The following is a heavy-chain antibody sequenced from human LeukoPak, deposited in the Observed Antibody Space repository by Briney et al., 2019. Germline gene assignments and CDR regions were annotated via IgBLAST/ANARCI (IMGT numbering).Heavy chain of an antibody. CDR1: GFTFSSYG. J-gene: IGHJ4*02. CDR3: ARMGIAAVGAYYFDY. Sequence: AGGSLRLSCAASGFTFSSYGMHWVRQAPGKGLEWVAVIWYDGSNKYYADSVKGRFTISRDNSKNTLYLQMNSLRAEDTAVYYCARMGIAAVGAYYFDYWGQGTLVAVSS. V-gene: IGHV3-33*01. D-gene: IGHD6-13*01. CDR2: IWYDGSNK.